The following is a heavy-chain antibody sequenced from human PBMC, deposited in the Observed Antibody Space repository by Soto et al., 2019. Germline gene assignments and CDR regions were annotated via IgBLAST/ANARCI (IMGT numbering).Heavy chain of an antibody. D-gene: IGHD5-18*01. Sequence: SETLSLSYTVSGGSISSSSYYWSWIRQPPGKGLEWIGYIYYSGDTNHNPSLKSRVTISIDKSKNQFSLKLTSVTAADTAVYYCASHRGNTYGPYDYWGQGTLVTVSS. V-gene: IGHV4-61*05. CDR3: ASHRGNTYGPYDY. J-gene: IGHJ4*02. CDR1: GGSISSSSYY. CDR2: IYYSGDT.